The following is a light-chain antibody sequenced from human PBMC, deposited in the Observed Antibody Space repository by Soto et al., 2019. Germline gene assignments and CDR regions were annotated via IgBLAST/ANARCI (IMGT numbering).Light chain of an antibody. CDR3: HQDNSYPLT. V-gene: IGKV1-5*01. Sequence: DIQMTPSPSTLSASVGDRVTITCRASQSISSRLAWYQQKPGKAPKLLIYDASSLESGVPSRFSGSGSGTEFPLTISSQQPDDFATYDFHQDNSYPLTFGGGTKVEIK. CDR1: QSISSR. J-gene: IGKJ4*01. CDR2: DAS.